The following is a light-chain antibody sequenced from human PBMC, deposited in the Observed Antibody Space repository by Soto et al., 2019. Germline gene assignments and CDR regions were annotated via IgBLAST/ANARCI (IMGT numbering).Light chain of an antibody. V-gene: IGLV1-44*01. CDR3: AAWDDSLNGPV. CDR2: SNN. Sequence: QSVLTQPPSASGTPGQRVTISCSGSSSNIGSNTVNWYQQLPGTAPKLLIYSNNQRRSGVPDRFSGSKSGTSASLAISGLQSEEEADYYCAAWDDSLNGPVFGGGTKVTVL. J-gene: IGLJ2*01. CDR1: SSNIGSNT.